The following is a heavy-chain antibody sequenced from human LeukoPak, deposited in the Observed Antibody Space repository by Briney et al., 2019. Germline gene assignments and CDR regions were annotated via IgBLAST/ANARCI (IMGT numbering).Heavy chain of an antibody. CDR2: IWYDGSNK. J-gene: IGHJ4*02. CDR3: ARDADFYKGDY. CDR1: GFTFSSYG. Sequence: GRSLRLSCAASGFTFSSYGMHWVRQAPGKGLEWVAVIWYDGSNKYYADSVKGRFTISRDNSKNTLYLQMNSLRAEDTAVYYCARDADFYKGDYWGQGTLVTVSS. V-gene: IGHV3-33*01. D-gene: IGHD5-24*01.